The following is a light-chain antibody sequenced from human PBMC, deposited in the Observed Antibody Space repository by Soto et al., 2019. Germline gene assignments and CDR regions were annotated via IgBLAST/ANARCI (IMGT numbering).Light chain of an antibody. CDR3: QVGDGQVL. V-gene: IGLV3-21*04. Sequence: SYELTQSPSVSVAPGKTATITCGGHNIATYSVHWYQQKPGRAPVLVIYYNRDRPSGIPDRFTGSNSGNTATLTISRVEAGDEADYYCQVGDGQVLFGGGTKLTVL. J-gene: IGLJ2*01. CDR2: YNR. CDR1: NIATYS.